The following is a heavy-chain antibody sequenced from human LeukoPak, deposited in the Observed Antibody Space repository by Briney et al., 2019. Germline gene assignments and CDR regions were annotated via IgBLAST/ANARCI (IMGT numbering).Heavy chain of an antibody. Sequence: GGSLRLSCAPSGFIVSSDYMSWVRQAPGKGLEWVSVIYHNGDTYYPDSVKGRFTISRVNYKNTLYLEMNSLRADDTAVYYCVREYSNSGGDYWGQGTLVTVSS. CDR1: GFIVSSDY. CDR2: IYHNGDT. V-gene: IGHV3-53*01. J-gene: IGHJ4*02. CDR3: VREYSNSGGDY. D-gene: IGHD6-6*01.